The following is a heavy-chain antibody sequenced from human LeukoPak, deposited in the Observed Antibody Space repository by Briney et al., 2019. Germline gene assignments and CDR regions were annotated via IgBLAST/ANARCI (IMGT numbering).Heavy chain of an antibody. CDR2: INPNSGGS. CDR3: ARDLPSTSNWELDY. D-gene: IGHD7-27*01. J-gene: IGHJ4*02. V-gene: IGHV1-2*06. Sequence: ASVKVSCKASGYTFIDYYIHWVRQAPGQGLEWMGRINPNSGGSNYAQNFQGRVTMNRDTSISTAYMELSRPRSDDTAVYYCARDLPSTSNWELDYWGQGTLVTVSS. CDR1: GYTFIDYY.